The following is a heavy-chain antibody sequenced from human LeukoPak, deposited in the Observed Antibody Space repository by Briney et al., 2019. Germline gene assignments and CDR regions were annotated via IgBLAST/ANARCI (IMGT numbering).Heavy chain of an antibody. J-gene: IGHJ5*02. V-gene: IGHV1-2*02. CDR2: INPNSGAT. CDR3: ARDRPNNWFDP. CDR1: GYTLTELS. Sequence: GASVKVSCKVSGYTLTELSMHWVRQAPGQGLEWMGFINPNSGATTYAQKFRGRVSVTRDTSISTAYMELSSLRSDDTAVYYCARDRPNNWFDPWGQGTLVTVSS.